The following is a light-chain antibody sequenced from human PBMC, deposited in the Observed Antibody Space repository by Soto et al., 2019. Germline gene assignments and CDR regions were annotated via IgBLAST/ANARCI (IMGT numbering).Light chain of an antibody. V-gene: IGLV2-14*01. CDR3: NSYALSTTLYR. Sequence: QSVLTQPASVSGSPGQSITISCTGTSSDVGGYNYVSWYQQHPGKAPKLMISDVSNRPSGVSIRFSGSKSGNTASLTISGLQAEDDSYYYGNSYALSTTLYRLGSGTKV. CDR2: DVS. CDR1: SSDVGGYNY. J-gene: IGLJ1*01.